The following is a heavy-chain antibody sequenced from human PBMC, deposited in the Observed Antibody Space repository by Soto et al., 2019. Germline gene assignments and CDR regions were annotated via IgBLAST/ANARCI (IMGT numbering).Heavy chain of an antibody. J-gene: IGHJ6*02. D-gene: IGHD3-22*01. CDR2: ISAYNGNT. CDR3: ATSIVYYDSSGYQSPYYYYGMDV. Sequence: ASVKVSCKASGYTLTGYDINWVRQAPGQGLEWMGWISAYNGNTNYAQKLQGRVTMTTDTSTSTAYMELRSLRSDDTAVYYCATSIVYYDSSGYQSPYYYYGMDVWGQGTTVTVSS. CDR1: GYTLTGYD. V-gene: IGHV1-18*01.